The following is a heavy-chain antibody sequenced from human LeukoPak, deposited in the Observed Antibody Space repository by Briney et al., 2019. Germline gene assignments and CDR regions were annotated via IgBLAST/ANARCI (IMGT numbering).Heavy chain of an antibody. CDR3: ARHRNFGANFAIDY. CDR2: ISYDGSNK. J-gene: IGHJ4*02. CDR1: GFTFSSYA. V-gene: IGHV3-30*04. D-gene: IGHD4/OR15-4a*01. Sequence: GRSLRLSCAASGFTFSSYAMHWVRQAPGKGLEWVAVISYDGSNKYYADSVKGRFTISRDNSKSTLHLQLNSLRAEDTAIYFCARHRNFGANFAIDYRGQGTLVTVSS.